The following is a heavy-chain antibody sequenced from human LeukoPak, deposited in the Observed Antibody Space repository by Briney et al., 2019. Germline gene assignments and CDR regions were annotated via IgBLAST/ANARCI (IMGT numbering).Heavy chain of an antibody. CDR3: ARFVPAASFGSITIFGVVPAHDAFDI. D-gene: IGHD3-3*01. J-gene: IGHJ3*02. Sequence: SDTLSLTRAVYGGSFSGYYWSWIRHPPGKGLESIGEINHIGSTNYNPSLKSRVTISVDTSKNQFSLKLSSVTAADTAVYYCARFVPAASFGSITIFGVVPAHDAFDIWGQGTMVTVSS. V-gene: IGHV4-34*01. CDR1: GGSFSGYY. CDR2: INHIGST.